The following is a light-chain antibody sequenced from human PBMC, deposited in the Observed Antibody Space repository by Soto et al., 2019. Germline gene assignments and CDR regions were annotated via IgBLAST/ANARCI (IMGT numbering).Light chain of an antibody. Sequence: DIQMTQSPSSLSASVGDRVTITCRASQGITNFLAWYQQKPGTARKLLIYAASTLHSGVPSRFSGSGYGTEVSLNISSQQPEDGATYYYQKYSSAPFPFGPGTKVEIK. CDR2: AAS. V-gene: IGKV1-27*01. CDR3: QKYSSAPFP. J-gene: IGKJ3*01. CDR1: QGITNF.